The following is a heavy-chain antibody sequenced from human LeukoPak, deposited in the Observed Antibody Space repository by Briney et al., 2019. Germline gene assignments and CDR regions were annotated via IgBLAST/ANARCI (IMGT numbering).Heavy chain of an antibody. CDR3: ASTTLVVVPADNWFDP. D-gene: IGHD2-2*01. J-gene: IGHJ5*02. V-gene: IGHV1-3*01. CDR1: GYTFTSYA. CDR2: INAGNGNT. Sequence: ASVKVSCKAPGYTFTSYAMHWVRQAPGQRLEWMGWINAGNGNTKYSQKFQGRVTITRDTSASTAYMELSSLRSEDTAVYYCASTTLVVVPADNWFDPWGQGTLVTVSS.